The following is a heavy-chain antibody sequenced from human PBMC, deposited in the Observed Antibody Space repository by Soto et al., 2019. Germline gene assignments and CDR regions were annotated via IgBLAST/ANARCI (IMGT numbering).Heavy chain of an antibody. CDR1: GFTFSSYG. Sequence: GSLRLSCAASGFTFSSYGMHWVRQAPGKGLEWVAVISYDGSNKYYADSVKGRFTISRDNSKNTLYLQMNSLRAEDTAVYYCAKEISANYGMDVWGQGTTVTVSS. J-gene: IGHJ6*02. CDR2: ISYDGSNK. CDR3: AKEISANYGMDV. V-gene: IGHV3-30*18. D-gene: IGHD6-25*01.